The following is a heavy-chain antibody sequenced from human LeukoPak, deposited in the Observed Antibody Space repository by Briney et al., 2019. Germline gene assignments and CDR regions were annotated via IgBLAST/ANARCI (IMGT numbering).Heavy chain of an antibody. V-gene: IGHV3-30*04. CDR2: ISYDGSNK. CDR1: EFTFSSYA. CDR3: AKDSKRWKTYYYEAGSYYFDY. Sequence: GRSLRLSCAASEFTFSSYAMHWVRQAPGKGLEWVAVISYDGSNKYYADSVKGRFTISRDNSKNTLYLQMNGLRPEDTAVYYCAKDSKRWKTYYYEAGSYYFDYWGQGTRVTVSS. J-gene: IGHJ4*02. D-gene: IGHD3-10*01.